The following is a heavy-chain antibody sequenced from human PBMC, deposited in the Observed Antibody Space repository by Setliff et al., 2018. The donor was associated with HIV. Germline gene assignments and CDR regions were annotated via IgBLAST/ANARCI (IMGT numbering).Heavy chain of an antibody. D-gene: IGHD5-18*01. Sequence: PSETLSLTCSVPGYAIDNGYTWGWIRQSPGKGLEWIGNVYHTGRAFYNPSLQSRVTISVDTSKNQFSLKLGSVTAADTAVYYCAREWSYGAFDTFDVWGQGTMVTVSS. J-gene: IGHJ3*01. V-gene: IGHV4-38-2*02. CDR2: VYHTGRA. CDR3: AREWSYGAFDTFDV. CDR1: GYAIDNGYT.